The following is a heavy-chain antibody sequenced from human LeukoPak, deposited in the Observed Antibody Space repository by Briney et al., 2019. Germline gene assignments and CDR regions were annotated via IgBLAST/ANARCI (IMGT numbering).Heavy chain of an antibody. CDR2: IYTSGST. D-gene: IGHD6-13*01. CDR1: GGSISSSRYY. CDR3: ARDRWYSSSWYPDYYYYYGMDV. V-gene: IGHV4-61*02. J-gene: IGHJ6*02. Sequence: SETLSLTCTVSGGSISSSRYYWSWIRQPAGKGLEWIGRIYTSGSTNYNPSLKSRVTMSVDTSKNQFSLKLSSVTAADTAVYYCARDRWYSSSWYPDYYYYYGMDVWGQGTTVTVSS.